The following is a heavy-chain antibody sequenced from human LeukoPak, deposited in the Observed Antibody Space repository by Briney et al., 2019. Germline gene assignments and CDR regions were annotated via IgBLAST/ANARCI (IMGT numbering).Heavy chain of an antibody. Sequence: GGSLRLSCAASGFTFSSYAMSWVRQAPGKGLDWVSAISGSGGSTYYADSVKGRFTISRDNSKNTLYLQMNSLRAEDTAVYYCAKAFRTMVRGVIARFDPWGQGTLVTVSS. V-gene: IGHV3-23*01. D-gene: IGHD3-10*01. CDR2: ISGSGGST. CDR3: AKAFRTMVRGVIARFDP. J-gene: IGHJ5*02. CDR1: GFTFSSYA.